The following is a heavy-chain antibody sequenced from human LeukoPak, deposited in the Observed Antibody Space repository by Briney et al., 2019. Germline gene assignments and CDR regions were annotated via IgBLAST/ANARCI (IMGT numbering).Heavy chain of an antibody. J-gene: IGHJ3*02. Sequence: SVKVSCKASGGTFSSYAISWVRQAPGQGLEWMGRIIPIFGTANYAQKFQGRVTITRNTSISTAYMELSSLRSEDTAVYYCARGSRGYQDAFDIWGQGTMVTVSS. CDR3: ARGSRGYQDAFDI. CDR1: GGTFSSYA. D-gene: IGHD3-22*01. CDR2: IIPIFGTA. V-gene: IGHV1-69*05.